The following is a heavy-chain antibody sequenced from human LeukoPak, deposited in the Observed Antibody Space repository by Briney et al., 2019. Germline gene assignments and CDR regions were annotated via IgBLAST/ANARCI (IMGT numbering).Heavy chain of an antibody. CDR2: IKGDGSEK. D-gene: IGHD6-19*01. V-gene: IGHV3-7*01. CDR3: ARARKAVAGSFHRDYYFDY. J-gene: IGHJ4*02. Sequence: SGGSLRLSCAASGFTFSDYWMSWVRQAPGKGLEWVANIKGDGSEKYYVDSVKDRFTISRDNSKNMLYLQMNSLRAEDTAVHYCARARKAVAGSFHRDYYFDYWGQGTLVTVSS. CDR1: GFTFSDYW.